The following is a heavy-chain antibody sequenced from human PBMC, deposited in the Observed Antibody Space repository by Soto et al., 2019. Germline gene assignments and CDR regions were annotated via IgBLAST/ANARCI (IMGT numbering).Heavy chain of an antibody. D-gene: IGHD3-16*01. CDR1: GGSISSYY. J-gene: IGHJ4*02. CDR2: IYYSGST. CDR3: ARGGDREDHKLDY. V-gene: IGHV4-59*01. Sequence: PSDTLSLTCTVSGGSISSYYWSWIRQPPGKGLEWIGYIYYSGSTNYNPSLKSRVTISVDTSKNQFSLKLSSVTAADTAVYYCARGGDREDHKLDYWGQGTLVTVSS.